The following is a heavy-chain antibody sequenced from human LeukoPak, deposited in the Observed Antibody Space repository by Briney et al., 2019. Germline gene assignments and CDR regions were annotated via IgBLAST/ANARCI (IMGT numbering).Heavy chain of an antibody. CDR1: GYTFAGYY. CDR3: ARGDYCSGGSCYFGWFDP. Sequence: ASVKVSCKASGYTFAGYYMHWVRQAPGQGLEWMGWINPNSGGTNYAQKFQGRVTMTRDTSISTAYMELSRLRSDDAAVYYCARGDYCSGGSCYFGWFDPWGQGTLVTVSS. J-gene: IGHJ5*02. CDR2: INPNSGGT. V-gene: IGHV1-2*02. D-gene: IGHD2-15*01.